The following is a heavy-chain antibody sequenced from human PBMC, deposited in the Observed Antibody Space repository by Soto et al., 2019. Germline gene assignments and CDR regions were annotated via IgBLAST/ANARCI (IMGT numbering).Heavy chain of an antibody. D-gene: IGHD2-21*01. CDR1: GFTFNTYD. CDR2: ITTSSAYI. CDR3: VRSGTARLLRHSWFDT. J-gene: IGHJ5*02. V-gene: IGHV3-21*01. Sequence: EVQLVESGGGLVKPGGSLRLSCAASGFTFNTYDMNWVRQAPGKGLECVSSITTSSAYIYYADSLKGRITISRDNAKNSLFLQMTSLRAEDTAVYYCVRSGTARLLRHSWFDTWGQGTLVTVSS.